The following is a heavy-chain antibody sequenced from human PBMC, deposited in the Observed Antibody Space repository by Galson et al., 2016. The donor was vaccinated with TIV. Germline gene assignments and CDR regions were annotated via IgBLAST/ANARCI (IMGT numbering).Heavy chain of an antibody. V-gene: IGHV1-69*13. D-gene: IGHD5-18*01. J-gene: IGHJ6*02. CDR3: ASDRNTALDTYHQYYSMDV. Sequence: SVKVSCKATRGTLRKSAITWVRQAPGQGLEYMGGIIPRLGTVAYAHRLRDRLTITADESTDSAYMELNSLRSGDTAVYYCASDRNTALDTYHQYYSMDVWGQGTTVTVSS. CDR1: RGTLRKSA. CDR2: IIPRLGTV.